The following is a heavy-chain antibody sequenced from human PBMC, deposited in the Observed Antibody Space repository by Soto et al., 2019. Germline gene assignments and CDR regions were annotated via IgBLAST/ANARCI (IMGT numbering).Heavy chain of an antibody. V-gene: IGHV3-74*03. D-gene: IGHD3-16*01. Sequence: VGSLRLSCAVSGFSLSPYWMHWVRQVPGRGLEWVARLSSDGFGAAYADSVKGRFFISRDIARNTLSLQMNSLRADDKAVYYCARDLGGPDYWGRGTSVTVSS. CDR1: GFSLSPYW. CDR3: ARDLGGPDY. CDR2: LSSDGFGA. J-gene: IGHJ4*02.